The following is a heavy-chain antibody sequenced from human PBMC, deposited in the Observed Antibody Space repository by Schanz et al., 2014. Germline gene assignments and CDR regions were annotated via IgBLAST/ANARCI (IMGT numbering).Heavy chain of an antibody. CDR2: IYLSDGST. CDR3: ARGSCSNSGCFDAFDV. Sequence: QVYLVQSGPEVAEPGASLKVSCKTSGYTFSSFFITWVRQAPGQGLEWMGRIYLSDGSTRYAQKFQGRVTVTRDTSTTTVYMDLSSLISEDTAVYYCARGSCSNSGCFDAFDVWGQGTMVTVSS. D-gene: IGHD2-2*01. J-gene: IGHJ3*01. CDR1: GYTFSSFF. V-gene: IGHV1-46*01.